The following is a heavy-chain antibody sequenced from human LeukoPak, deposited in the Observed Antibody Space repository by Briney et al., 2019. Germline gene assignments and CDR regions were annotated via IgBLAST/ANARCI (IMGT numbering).Heavy chain of an antibody. D-gene: IGHD1-20*01. Sequence: PSETLSLTCTVSSGSISSSSYYWGWIRQPPGKGLEWIETINYSGDTYYNPSLKSRVTISVDSSKNQFSLKLSSVTAADTAVYYCVRLQAVTGNFDYWGQGALVTVSS. V-gene: IGHV4-39*07. J-gene: IGHJ4*02. CDR2: INYSGDT. CDR3: VRLQAVTGNFDY. CDR1: SGSISSSSYY.